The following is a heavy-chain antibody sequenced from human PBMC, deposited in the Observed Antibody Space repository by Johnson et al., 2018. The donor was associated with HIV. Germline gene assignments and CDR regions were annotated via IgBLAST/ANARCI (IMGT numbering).Heavy chain of an antibody. CDR3: ARFTERYSGSSIPHDAFDI. J-gene: IGHJ3*02. D-gene: IGHD1-26*01. CDR2: IHWNGGST. V-gene: IGHV3-20*04. Sequence: MLLVESGGDMVQPGRSLRLSCAASGFTFDDYAMHWVRQAPGKGLEWVSGIHWNGGSTGYADSVKGRFTISRDNAKTSLYLQMKRLRAEDTALYYCARFTERYSGSSIPHDAFDIWGQGTMVTVSS. CDR1: GFTFDDYA.